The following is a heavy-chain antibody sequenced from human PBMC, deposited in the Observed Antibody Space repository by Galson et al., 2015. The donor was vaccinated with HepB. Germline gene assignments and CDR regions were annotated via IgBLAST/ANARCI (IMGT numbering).Heavy chain of an antibody. CDR1: GYSFTSYW. V-gene: IGHV5-51*03. CDR2: IYPGDSDT. D-gene: IGHD3-22*01. J-gene: IGHJ6*03. Sequence: QSGAEVKKPGESLKISCKGSGYSFTSYWIGWVRQMPGKGLEWMGIIYPGDSDTRYSPSFQGQVTISADKSISTAYLQWSSLKASDTAMYYCARRKYYYYDSSGGSYYMDVRGKGTTVTVSS. CDR3: ARRKYYYYDSSGGSYYMDV.